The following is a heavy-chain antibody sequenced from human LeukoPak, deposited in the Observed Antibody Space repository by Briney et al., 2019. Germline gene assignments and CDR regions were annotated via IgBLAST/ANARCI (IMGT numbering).Heavy chain of an antibody. CDR1: GFTFSSYA. D-gene: IGHD3-22*01. Sequence: GGSLRLSCAASGFTFSSYAMSWVRQAPGKGLEWVSAISGSGGSTYYADSVKGRFTISRDNAKNSLYLQMNSLRAEDTAVYYCARVIGYYDSSGYRHWGQGTLVTVSS. CDR3: ARVIGYYDSSGYRH. J-gene: IGHJ4*02. CDR2: ISGSGGST. V-gene: IGHV3-23*01.